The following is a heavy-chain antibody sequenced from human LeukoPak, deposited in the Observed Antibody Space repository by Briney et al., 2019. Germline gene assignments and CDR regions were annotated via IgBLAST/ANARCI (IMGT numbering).Heavy chain of an antibody. CDR2: IYFSGST. CDR1: GGSISSESYY. J-gene: IGHJ6*02. CDR3: ARDNWNYGSSMDV. D-gene: IGHD1-7*01. Sequence: PSETLSPTCTVSGGSISSESYYWGWIRQPPGKGLEWIGSIYFSGSTNYNPSLKSRVTISVDTSKNQFSLKLSSVTAADTAVYYCARDNWNYGSSMDVWGQGTTVTVSS. V-gene: IGHV4-61*01.